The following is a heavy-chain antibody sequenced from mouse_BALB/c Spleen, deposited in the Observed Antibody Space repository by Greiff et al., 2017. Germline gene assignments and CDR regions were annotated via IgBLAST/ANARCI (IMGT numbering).Heavy chain of an antibody. CDR1: GFNIKDTY. CDR3: APAYYGNTWFAY. J-gene: IGHJ3*01. V-gene: IGHV14-3*02. D-gene: IGHD2-10*01. Sequence: EVQLQQSGAELVKPGASVKLSCTASGFNIKDTYMHWVKQRPEQGLEWIGRIDPANGNTKYDPKFQGKATITADTSSNTAYLQLSSLTSEDTAVYYCAPAYYGNTWFAYWGQGTLVTVSA. CDR2: IDPANGNT.